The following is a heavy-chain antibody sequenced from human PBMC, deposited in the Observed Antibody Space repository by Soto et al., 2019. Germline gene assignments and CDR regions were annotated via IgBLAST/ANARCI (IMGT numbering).Heavy chain of an antibody. CDR3: AFGMWYSSSSPPPLDP. V-gene: IGHV1-3*01. D-gene: IGHD6-13*01. CDR2: INAGNGNT. CDR1: GYTFTSYA. J-gene: IGHJ5*02. Sequence: ASVKVSCTASGYTFTSYAMHWVRQAPGQRLEWMGWINAGNGNTKYSQKFQGRVTITRDTSASTAYMELSSLRSEDTAVYYCAFGMWYSSSSPPPLDPWGQGTLVTVSS.